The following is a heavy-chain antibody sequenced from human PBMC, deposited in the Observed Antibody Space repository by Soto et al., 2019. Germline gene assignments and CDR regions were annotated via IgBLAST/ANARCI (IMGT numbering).Heavy chain of an antibody. CDR2: IGLYIHNT. Sequence: ASVRVSCKASGYIFTSYGINWLRQAPGQGLEWLGWIGLYIHNTNYAQKFQGRVTITTDTSTSTXXXXXXXXXXXXXAVYYCAXGAFDYGSEXDYNTPFDYWGQGXLVIVSS. J-gene: IGHJ4*02. V-gene: IGHV1-18*04. CDR3: AXGAFDYGSEXDYNTPFDY. D-gene: IGHD3-10*01. CDR1: GYIFTSYG.